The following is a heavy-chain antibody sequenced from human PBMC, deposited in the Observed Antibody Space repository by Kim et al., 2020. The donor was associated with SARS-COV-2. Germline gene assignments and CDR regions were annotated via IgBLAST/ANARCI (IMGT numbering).Heavy chain of an antibody. Sequence: KGRFTIATDKSKNTLSLHMNSLRAEDKAVYYCAKDIISDRPLFDFYFDYWGQGTLVTVSS. CDR3: AKDIISDRPLFDFYFDY. J-gene: IGHJ4*02. D-gene: IGHD6-6*01. V-gene: IGHV3-30*02.